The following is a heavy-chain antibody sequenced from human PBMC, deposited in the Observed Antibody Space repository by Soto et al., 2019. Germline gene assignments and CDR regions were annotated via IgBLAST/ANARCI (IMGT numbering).Heavy chain of an antibody. CDR1: GGSISSSSYY. CDR3: AKTYSSRNWFDP. D-gene: IGHD6-13*01. J-gene: IGHJ5*02. Sequence: QLQLQESGPGLVKPSETLSLTCTVSGGSISSSSYYWGWIRQPPGKGLEWIGSIYYSGSTYYNPSLTSRVTISVDTSKNQFSLKLSSVTAADTAVYYCAKTYSSRNWFDPWGQGTLVTVSS. V-gene: IGHV4-39*01. CDR2: IYYSGST.